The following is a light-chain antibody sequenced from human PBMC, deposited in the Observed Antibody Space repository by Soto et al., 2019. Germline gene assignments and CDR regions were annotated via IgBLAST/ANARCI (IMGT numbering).Light chain of an antibody. CDR1: QSVSSN. CDR2: DVS. Sequence: EIVMTQSPATLSVSPGERATLSCRASQSVSSNLAWYQQKPGQAPRLLIYDVSTRATGIPVRFSGSGSGTDFTLTISSLEPEDFAVYYCQQRSNWITFGQGTRLESK. V-gene: IGKV3-11*01. CDR3: QQRSNWIT. J-gene: IGKJ5*01.